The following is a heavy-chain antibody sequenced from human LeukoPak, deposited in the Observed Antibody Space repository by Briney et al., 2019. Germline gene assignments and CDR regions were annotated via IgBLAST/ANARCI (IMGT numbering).Heavy chain of an antibody. CDR2: IRYDGSNK. D-gene: IGHD1-1*01. CDR3: AKGPRIAGTTSFDY. J-gene: IGHJ4*02. V-gene: IGHV3-30*02. CDR1: GFTFSSYG. Sequence: QSGGSLRLSCAASGFTFSSYGMHWVRQAPGKGLEWVAFIRYDGSNKYYADSVKGRFTISRDNSKNTLYLQMNSLRAEDTAVYYCAKGPRIAGTTSFDYWGQGTLVTVSS.